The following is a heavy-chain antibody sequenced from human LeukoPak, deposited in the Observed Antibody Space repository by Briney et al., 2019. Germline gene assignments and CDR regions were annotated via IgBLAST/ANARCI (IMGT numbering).Heavy chain of an antibody. V-gene: IGHV1-2*02. CDR3: ARANFLYCSSTTCLFDY. D-gene: IGHD2-2*01. CDR2: INPNDGDT. J-gene: IGHJ4*02. Sequence: ASVKVSCKASGYSFTDYYMHWVRQAPGQGFEWMGWINPNDGDTNYAQKFQGRVTMTRDTSISTAHMEVSRLRSDDTAVYYCARANFLYCSSTTCLFDYWGQGTLVTVSS. CDR1: GYSFTDYY.